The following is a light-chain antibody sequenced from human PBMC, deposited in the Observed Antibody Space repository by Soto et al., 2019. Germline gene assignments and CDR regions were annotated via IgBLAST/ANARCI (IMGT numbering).Light chain of an antibody. CDR3: QQYNSYSSWT. CDR2: DAS. Sequence: DIQMTQPPSTLSASVGDRVTITCRASQSISSWLAWYQQKPGKAPKLLIYDASSLESGVPSRFSGSGSGTEFTLTISSLQPDDFATYYCQQYNSYSSWTFGQGTKVDI. V-gene: IGKV1-5*01. J-gene: IGKJ1*01. CDR1: QSISSW.